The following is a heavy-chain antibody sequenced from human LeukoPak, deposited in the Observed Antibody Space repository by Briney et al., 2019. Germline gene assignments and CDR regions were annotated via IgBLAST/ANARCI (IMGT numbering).Heavy chain of an antibody. CDR2: ISGSGATT. CDR3: AKAVRTSIHLDYPDY. V-gene: IGHV3-23*01. CDR1: GFTFSSYA. D-gene: IGHD5-18*01. J-gene: IGHJ4*02. Sequence: PGGSLRLSCAASGFTFSSYAMSWVRQAPGKGLKWVSDISGSGATTYYADSVKGRFTISRHNSKNTLYLQMNSLKAEDTAVYYCAKAVRTSIHLDYPDYWGQGTLVTVSS.